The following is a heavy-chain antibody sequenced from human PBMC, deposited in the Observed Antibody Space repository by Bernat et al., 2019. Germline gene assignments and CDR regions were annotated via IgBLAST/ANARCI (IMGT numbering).Heavy chain of an antibody. V-gene: IGHV3-23*01. CDR2: ISGSGGST. CDR1: GFTFSSYA. Sequence: EVQLLESGGGLVQPGGSLRLSCAASGFTFSSYAMSWVRQAPGKGLEWVSAISGSGGSTYYADSVKGRFNISRDNSKNTLYLQMNSLRAEDTAVYYCAKCRTYYDFWSGYYAPGAFDYWGQGTLVTVSS. J-gene: IGHJ4*02. D-gene: IGHD3-3*01. CDR3: AKCRTYYDFWSGYYAPGAFDY.